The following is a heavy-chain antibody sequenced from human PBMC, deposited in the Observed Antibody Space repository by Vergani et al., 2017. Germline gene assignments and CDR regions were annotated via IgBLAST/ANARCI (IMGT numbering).Heavy chain of an antibody. D-gene: IGHD3-3*01. Sequence: EVQLLESGGGLVQPGGSLRLSCAASGFTFSSYAMSWVRQAPGKGLEWVSAISGSGGSTYYADSVKGRFTISRDNSKNTLYLQMNSLRAEDTAVYYCAKEGGYYDFWSGFVSQYMDVWGKGTTVTVSS. V-gene: IGHV3-23*01. J-gene: IGHJ6*03. CDR2: ISGSGGST. CDR3: AKEGGYYDFWSGFVSQYMDV. CDR1: GFTFSSYA.